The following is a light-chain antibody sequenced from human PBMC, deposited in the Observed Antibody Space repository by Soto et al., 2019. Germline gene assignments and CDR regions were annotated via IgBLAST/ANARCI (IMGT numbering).Light chain of an antibody. V-gene: IGKV1-39*01. Sequence: DIQMTQSPSSLSASVRDRVTITCRASQSISSYLNWYQQKPGKAPKLLIYAASSLQSGVPSRFSGSGSGTDFTLTVSSLQPEDFATYFGQQSCSTPRTFGQGTKVEVK. CDR2: AAS. CDR1: QSISSY. J-gene: IGKJ1*01. CDR3: QQSCSTPRT.